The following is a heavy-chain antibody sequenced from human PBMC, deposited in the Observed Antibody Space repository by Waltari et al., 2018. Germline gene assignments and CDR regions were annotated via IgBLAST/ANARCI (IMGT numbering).Heavy chain of an antibody. Sequence: QVQLVQSGAEVKTPGASVKVSCKASGYSFITYSFTWVRQAPGQGLEWMGWIGADNGKTNYAQKFQCRLTMTTDTSTSTAYMELRSLRSDDTAVYYCVRDGSGASFTFNYWGQGTLVTVSS. D-gene: IGHD1-26*01. CDR1: GYSFITYS. CDR2: IGADNGKT. V-gene: IGHV1-18*01. CDR3: VRDGSGASFTFNY. J-gene: IGHJ4*02.